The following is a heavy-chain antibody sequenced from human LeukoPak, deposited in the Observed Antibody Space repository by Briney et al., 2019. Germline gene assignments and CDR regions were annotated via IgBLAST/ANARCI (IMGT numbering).Heavy chain of an antibody. CDR2: ISAYNGNT. Sequence: ASVKVSCKASGYTFTSYGISWVRQAPGQGLEWMGWISAYNGNTNYAQKLQGRVTMTTDTSTSTAYMELRSLRSDDMAVYYCARDRKGYCSGGSCYQWFDPWGQGTLVTVSS. J-gene: IGHJ5*02. CDR1: GYTFTSYG. V-gene: IGHV1-18*03. D-gene: IGHD2-15*01. CDR3: ARDRKGYCSGGSCYQWFDP.